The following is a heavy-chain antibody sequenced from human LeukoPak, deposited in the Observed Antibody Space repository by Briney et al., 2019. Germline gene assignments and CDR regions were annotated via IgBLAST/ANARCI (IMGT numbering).Heavy chain of an antibody. CDR3: ARAGYSSSWSEHFQH. D-gene: IGHD6-13*01. CDR1: GGTFSSST. V-gene: IGHV1-18*01. J-gene: IGHJ1*01. CDR2: ISAYKGNT. Sequence: ASVTVSCKASGGTFSSSTITWVRQAPGQGLEWMGWISAYKGNTNYAQKLQGGVTMTTDTSTSTAYMELRSLRSDDTAVYYCARAGYSSSWSEHFQHWGQGTLVTVFS.